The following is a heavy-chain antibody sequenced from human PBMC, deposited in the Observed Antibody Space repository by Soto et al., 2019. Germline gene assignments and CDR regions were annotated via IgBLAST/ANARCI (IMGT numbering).Heavy chain of an antibody. CDR2: ISSSSSYI. Sequence: KGLEWVSSISSSSSYIYYADSVKGRFTISRDNAKNSLYLQMNSLRAEDTAVYFFFFASKKRHTRYRSGLGIPAETLFDL. J-gene: IGHJ2*01. CDR3: FFASKKRHTRYRSGLGIPAETLFDL. V-gene: IGHV3-21*01. D-gene: IGHD3-3*01.